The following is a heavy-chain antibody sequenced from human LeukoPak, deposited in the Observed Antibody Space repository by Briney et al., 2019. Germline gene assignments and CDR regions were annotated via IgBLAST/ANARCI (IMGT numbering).Heavy chain of an antibody. V-gene: IGHV3-23*01. CDR2: ISAAGGII. CDR3: AKYRHVSIGGRNFDY. D-gene: IGHD3-22*01. CDR1: GFTFSTYS. Sequence: GESLRLSCEASGFTFSTYSMTWVRQAPGKGLEWVSAISAAGGIIYYADSVKGRFTISRDNSKNTLYLQMNGLRAEDTALYYCAKYRHVSIGGRNFDYWGQGTLVTVSS. J-gene: IGHJ4*02.